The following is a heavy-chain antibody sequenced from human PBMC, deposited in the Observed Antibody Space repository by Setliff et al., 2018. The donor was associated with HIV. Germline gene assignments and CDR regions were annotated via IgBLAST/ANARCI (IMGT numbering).Heavy chain of an antibody. CDR2: ISGSGSGV. V-gene: IGHV3-48*01. Sequence: GGSLRLSCAASGFTFNTYSMNWVRQAPGKGLEWVSYISGSGSGVDYADSVKGRFTVSRDNARSSLYLQLNSLRSEDTAVYYCARDLIWGFDYWGQGTPVTVSS. CDR1: GFTFNTYS. J-gene: IGHJ4*02. CDR3: ARDLIWGFDY. D-gene: IGHD3-16*01.